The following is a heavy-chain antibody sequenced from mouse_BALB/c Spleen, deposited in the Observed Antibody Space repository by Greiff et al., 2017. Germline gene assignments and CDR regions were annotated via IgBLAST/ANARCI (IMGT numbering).Heavy chain of an antibody. CDR3: ARFMITTDYYAMDY. Sequence: EVQGVESGGGLVQPGGSRKLSCAASGFTFSSFGMHWVRQAPEKGLEWVAYISSGSSTIYYADTVKGRFTISRDNPKNTLFLQMTSLRSEDTAMYYCARFMITTDYYAMDYWGQGTSVTVSS. V-gene: IGHV5-17*02. J-gene: IGHJ4*01. CDR2: ISSGSSTI. CDR1: GFTFSSFG. D-gene: IGHD2-4*01.